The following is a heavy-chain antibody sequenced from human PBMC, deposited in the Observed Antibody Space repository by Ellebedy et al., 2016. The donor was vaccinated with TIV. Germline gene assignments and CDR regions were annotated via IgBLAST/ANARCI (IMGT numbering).Heavy chain of an antibody. CDR3: ARDSGSWNYYYYYMDV. CDR1: GYTFTGYY. Sequence: ASVKVSXXASGYTFTGYYMHWVRQAPGQGLEWMGWINPNSGGTNYAQKFQGRVTMTRDTSISTAYMELSRLRSDDTAVYYCARDSGSWNYYYYYMDVWGKGTTVTVSS. J-gene: IGHJ6*03. D-gene: IGHD1-1*01. CDR2: INPNSGGT. V-gene: IGHV1-2*02.